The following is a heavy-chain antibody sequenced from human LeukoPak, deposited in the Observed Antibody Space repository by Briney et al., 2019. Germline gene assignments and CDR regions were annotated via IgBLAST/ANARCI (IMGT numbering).Heavy chain of an antibody. CDR2: DGSHQ. Sequence: GGSLRLSCAASGFTFSHYAMQWVRQAPGKGLEWVAVDGSHQYSADSVKGRLTISRDNSRHTLFLQMNSLRPEDTAVYYCARARNGTLKYWGQGTLVTVSS. D-gene: IGHD1-26*01. CDR1: GFTFSHYA. V-gene: IGHV3-30*01. CDR3: ARARNGTLKY. J-gene: IGHJ4*02.